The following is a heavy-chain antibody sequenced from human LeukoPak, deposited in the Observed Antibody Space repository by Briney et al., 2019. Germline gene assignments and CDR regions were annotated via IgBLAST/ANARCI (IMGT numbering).Heavy chain of an antibody. J-gene: IGHJ4*02. Sequence: ASVKVSCKASGYTFTSYGLSWVRQAPGQGLEWMGWISAYNGNTNYAQKLQGRVTMTTDTSTSTAYMELRSLRSDDTAVYYCARASPFPHRSISCYADYWGQGTLVTVPS. V-gene: IGHV1-18*01. D-gene: IGHD2-2*01. CDR1: GYTFTSYG. CDR2: ISAYNGNT. CDR3: ARASPFPHRSISCYADY.